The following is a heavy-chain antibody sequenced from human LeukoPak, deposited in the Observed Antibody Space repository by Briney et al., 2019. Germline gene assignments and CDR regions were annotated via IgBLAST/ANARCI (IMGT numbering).Heavy chain of an antibody. V-gene: IGHV3-7*03. Sequence: AGGSLRLPCAASGFTFSSYWMSWVRQAPGKGLEWVANIKQDGSEKYYVDSVKGRFTISRDNAKNSLSLQMNSLRAEDTAVYYCARDRDTSMVTIDSWGQGTLVTVSS. CDR2: IKQDGSEK. CDR3: ARDRDTSMVTIDS. J-gene: IGHJ4*02. D-gene: IGHD5-18*01. CDR1: GFTFSSYW.